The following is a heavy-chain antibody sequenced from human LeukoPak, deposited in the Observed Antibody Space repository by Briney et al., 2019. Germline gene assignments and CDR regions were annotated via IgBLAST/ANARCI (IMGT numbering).Heavy chain of an antibody. CDR2: IYYSGST. CDR3: ARGIMTTVPTFDY. J-gene: IGHJ4*02. Sequence: SETLSLTCTVSGGSISSYYWSWIRQPPGKGLEWIGDIYYSGSTNYNPSLKSRVTISVDTSKKQFSLRLSSVTAAETAVYYCARGIMTTVPTFDYWGQGTLVTVSS. V-gene: IGHV4-59*01. CDR1: GGSISSYY. D-gene: IGHD4-17*01.